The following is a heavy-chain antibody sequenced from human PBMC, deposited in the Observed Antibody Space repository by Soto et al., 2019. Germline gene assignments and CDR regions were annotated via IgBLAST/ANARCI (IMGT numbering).Heavy chain of an antibody. CDR2: IYYSGST. J-gene: IGHJ4*02. V-gene: IGHV4-31*03. CDR3: ARDVGYCSSTSCYHVFDY. CDR1: GGSLSSGGYY. D-gene: IGHD2-2*01. Sequence: LSLTFTVSGGSLSSGGYYWSWIRQQPGKGLEWIGYIYYSGSTYYNPSLKSRVTISVDTSKNQFSLKLSSVTAADTAVYYCARDVGYCSSTSCYHVFDYWGQGTLVTVSS.